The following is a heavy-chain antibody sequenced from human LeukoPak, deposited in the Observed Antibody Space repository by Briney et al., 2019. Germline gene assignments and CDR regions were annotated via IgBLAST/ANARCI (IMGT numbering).Heavy chain of an antibody. CDR1: GAAVTSYA. Sequence: ASVNLSCKASGAAVTSYAISWGRHAPGQGQEWVGRVIPILSIANYAQKFQGRVTITADKSTSTAYMELSSLRSEDTAVYYCARGPSGRAVAGTSWYCYGMDVWGQGTTVTVSS. J-gene: IGHJ6*02. CDR2: VIPILSIA. V-gene: IGHV1-69*04. D-gene: IGHD6-19*01. CDR3: ARGPSGRAVAGTSWYCYGMDV.